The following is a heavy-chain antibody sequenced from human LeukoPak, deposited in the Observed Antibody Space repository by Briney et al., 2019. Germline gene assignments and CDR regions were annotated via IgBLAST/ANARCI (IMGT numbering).Heavy chain of an antibody. CDR2: IKEDGSEK. V-gene: IGHV3-7*03. CDR1: GFTFSGYW. D-gene: IGHD3-22*01. CDR3: AKRGVVIRVILVGFHKEAYYFDS. J-gene: IGHJ4*02. Sequence: GGSLRLSCVASGFTFSGYWMTWVRQAPGKGLEWVASIKEDGSEKNYVDSVKGRFTISRDNAQNSLHLQMNSLRAEDTAVYFCAKRGVVIRVILVGFHKEAYYFDSWGQGALVTVSS.